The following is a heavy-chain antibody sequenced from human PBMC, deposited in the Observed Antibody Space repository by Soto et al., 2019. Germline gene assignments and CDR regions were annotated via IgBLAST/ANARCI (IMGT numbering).Heavy chain of an antibody. D-gene: IGHD4-17*01. V-gene: IGHV1-3*01. CDR1: GYTFTNYA. CDR2: INAGNGNT. Sequence: GASVKVSCKASGYTFTNYAIHWVRQAPGQRLEWMGWINAGNGNTKYSQKIQGRVTITRDTSASTAYMELSSLRSEDTAFYYCAITTVTSPPAFDIWGQGTMVTVSS. CDR3: AITTVTSPPAFDI. J-gene: IGHJ3*02.